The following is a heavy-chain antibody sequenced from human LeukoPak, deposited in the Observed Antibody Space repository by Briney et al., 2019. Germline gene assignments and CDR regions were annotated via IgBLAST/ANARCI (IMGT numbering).Heavy chain of an antibody. Sequence: PSETLSLTCAVYGGSFSGYYWSWIPQPPGKGLEWIGEINHSGSTNYNPSLKSRVTISVDTSKNQFSLKLSSVTAADTAVYYCARGDSFSGNIACWGQGTLVTVSS. CDR3: ARGDSFSGNIAC. CDR1: GGSFSGYY. J-gene: IGHJ4*02. D-gene: IGHD2-21*01. CDR2: INHSGST. V-gene: IGHV4-34*01.